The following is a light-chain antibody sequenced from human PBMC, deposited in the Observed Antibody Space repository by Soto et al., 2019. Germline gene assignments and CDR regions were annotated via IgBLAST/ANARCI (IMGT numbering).Light chain of an antibody. CDR3: QSYDSSNQV. V-gene: IGLV6-57*01. CDR1: SGSIASNY. CDR2: EDN. Sequence: NFMLTQPHSVSASPGQTVTISCTRSSGSIASNYVQWYQQRPGSSPTTVIYEDNQRPSGVPDRFSGSIDSSSNSASLTISGLKTEDEADYYCQSYDSSNQVFGGGTKLTVL. J-gene: IGLJ2*01.